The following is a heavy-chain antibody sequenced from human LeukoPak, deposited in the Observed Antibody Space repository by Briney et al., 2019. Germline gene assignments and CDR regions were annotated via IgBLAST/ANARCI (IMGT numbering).Heavy chain of an antibody. CDR3: ARDYGSGNYPDAFDI. D-gene: IGHD1-26*01. V-gene: IGHV3-11*01. Sequence: GGSLRLSCSASGFTLSDYSMGWIRQAPGKGLEWVSYISSSGGDKYHADSVKGRFTISRDNAKKSLYLQMNSLRADDTAIYYCARDYGSGNYPDAFDIWGQGTMVTVSS. CDR2: ISSSGGDK. J-gene: IGHJ3*02. CDR1: GFTLSDYS.